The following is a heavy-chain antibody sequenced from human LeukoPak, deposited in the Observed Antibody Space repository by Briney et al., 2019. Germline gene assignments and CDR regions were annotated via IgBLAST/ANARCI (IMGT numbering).Heavy chain of an antibody. J-gene: IGHJ4*02. Sequence: PGRSLRLSCAASGFTFSNYGMHWVRQAPGQGLEWVAVITYDRSNKNYADYVKGRFAISRDNYKNTVYLQMNSLRAEDTAVYYCAKAYGYCTTTSCSHEEFDYWGQGTLVTVSS. D-gene: IGHD2-2*01. V-gene: IGHV3-30*18. CDR3: AKAYGYCTTTSCSHEEFDY. CDR1: GFTFSNYG. CDR2: ITYDRSNK.